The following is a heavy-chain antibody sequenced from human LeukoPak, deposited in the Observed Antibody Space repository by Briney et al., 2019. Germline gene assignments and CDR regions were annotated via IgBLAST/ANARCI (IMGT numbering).Heavy chain of an antibody. CDR3: AKDQLNRFCSGGSCSITHDY. CDR2: ITGSTRTT. V-gene: IGHV3-23*01. D-gene: IGHD2-15*01. CDR1: GFIFNAYG. J-gene: IGHJ4*02. Sequence: GGTLRLSCAASGFIFNAYGMSWVRQAPGKGLEWVSAITGSTRTTYYADSVKGRFTISRDNSRNTVYLQMNSLGAEDTAIYYCAKDQLNRFCSGGSCSITHDYWGQGTLVTVSS.